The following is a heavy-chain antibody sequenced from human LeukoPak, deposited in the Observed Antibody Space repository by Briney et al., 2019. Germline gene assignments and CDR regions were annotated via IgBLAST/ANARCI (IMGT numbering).Heavy chain of an antibody. D-gene: IGHD2-2*01. J-gene: IGHJ4*02. CDR3: ARWSGYALD. CDR2: IYYSGST. V-gene: IGHV4-59*01. Sequence: PSETLSLTCTVSGGSIGSYYWSWIRQPPGKGLEWIGYIYYSGSTNYNPSPKSRVTMSIDTSKNQFSLKLSSVTAADTAVYYCARWSGYALDWGQGTLVTVSS. CDR1: GGSIGSYY.